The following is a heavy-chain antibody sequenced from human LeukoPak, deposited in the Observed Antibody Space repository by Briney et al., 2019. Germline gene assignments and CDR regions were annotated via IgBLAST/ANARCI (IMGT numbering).Heavy chain of an antibody. J-gene: IGHJ4*02. CDR1: GYTFTGYY. D-gene: IGHD3-16*02. Sequence: ASVKVSCKASGYTFTGYYMHWVRQAPGQGLEWMGWINPNTGNPTYAQGFTGRFVSSLDTSVSTAYLQIIGLKTEDTAVYYCARAYQPLGGLSLPDYWGQGTLVTVSS. CDR2: INPNTGNP. CDR3: ARAYQPLGGLSLPDY. V-gene: IGHV7-4-1*02.